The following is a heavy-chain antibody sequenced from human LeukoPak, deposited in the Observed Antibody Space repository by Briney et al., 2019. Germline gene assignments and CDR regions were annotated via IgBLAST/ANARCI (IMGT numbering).Heavy chain of an antibody. D-gene: IGHD3-9*01. Sequence: PGGSLRLSCAASGFTVSSNYMSWVRQAPGKGLEWVSVIYSGGSTYYADSVKGRFTISRDNSKNTLYLQMNSLRAEDTAVYYCARDPTYYDILSGYYIPNFHYWGQGTLVTVSS. CDR2: IYSGGST. CDR3: ARDPTYYDILSGYYIPNFHY. V-gene: IGHV3-66*02. CDR1: GFTVSSNY. J-gene: IGHJ4*02.